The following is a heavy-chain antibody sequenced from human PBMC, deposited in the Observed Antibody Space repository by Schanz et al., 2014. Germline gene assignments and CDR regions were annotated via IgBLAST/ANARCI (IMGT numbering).Heavy chain of an antibody. CDR2: ISNNGDST. D-gene: IGHD3-16*02. J-gene: IGHJ4*02. CDR3: ARDNRYYLFDY. Sequence: EVQLVESGGDLVQPGGSLRLSCSASGFTFSTFAMHWVRQAPGKGLEYISAISNNGDSTYYADSVKGRFTISRDNSKNTLYLQLGSLSAEDTAVYFCARDNRYYLFDYCGQGALVTVSS. CDR1: GFTFSTFA. V-gene: IGHV3-64D*08.